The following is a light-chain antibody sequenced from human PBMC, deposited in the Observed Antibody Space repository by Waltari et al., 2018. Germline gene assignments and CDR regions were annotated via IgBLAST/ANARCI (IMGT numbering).Light chain of an antibody. J-gene: IGLJ1*01. Sequence: QSALTQPASVSGSPGQSITISCTGTSSDVGSNNLVSWYQQHPGKAPKLMIYAGSKRPSGVSNRFSGAKACNTASLTISGLQAEDEADYYCCSYAGSSTYVFGTGTKVTVL. CDR1: SSDVGSNNL. V-gene: IGLV2-23*01. CDR2: AGS. CDR3: CSYAGSSTYV.